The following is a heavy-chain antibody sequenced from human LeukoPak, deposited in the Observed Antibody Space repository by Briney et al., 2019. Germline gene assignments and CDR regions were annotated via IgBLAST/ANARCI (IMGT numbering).Heavy chain of an antibody. CDR3: ARGRDGSQSPIDD. J-gene: IGHJ4*02. D-gene: IGHD5-24*01. V-gene: IGHV3-21*01. Sequence: GGSLRLSCAASGFTFSSYSMNWVRQAPGKGLEWVSSISSSSSYIYYADSVRGRFTISRDNAKNSLYLQMNSLRAEDTAIYYCARGRDGSQSPIDDWGQGTLVTVSS. CDR2: ISSSSSYI. CDR1: GFTFSSYS.